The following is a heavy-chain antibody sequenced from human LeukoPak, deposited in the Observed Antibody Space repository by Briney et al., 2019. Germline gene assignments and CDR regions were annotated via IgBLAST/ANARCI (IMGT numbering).Heavy chain of an antibody. D-gene: IGHD2-2*01. V-gene: IGHV4-59*01. CDR3: ARWSGYALD. J-gene: IGHJ4*02. CDR2: IYYSGST. Sequence: PSQTLSLTCTVSGASISSYDWSSVRQPPGKWLEWVGYIYYSGSTNYNPSLKSRVTMSIDTSKNQFSLKLSSVTAADTAVYYCARWSGYALDWGQGTLVTVSS. CDR1: GASISSYD.